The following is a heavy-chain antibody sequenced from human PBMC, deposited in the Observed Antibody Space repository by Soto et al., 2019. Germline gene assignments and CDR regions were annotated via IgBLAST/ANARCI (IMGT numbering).Heavy chain of an antibody. D-gene: IGHD1-20*01. V-gene: IGHV2-70*13. CDR3: ARSIRGPRKFNGMDV. J-gene: IGHJ6*02. CDR2: IERDDDDK. CDR1: GFSITSPGMS. Sequence: SGPTLVNPTETLTLTCTFSGFSITSPGMSVSWTRQPPGRALEWLALIERDDDDKYYSTSLKTRLTISKDTRKNQVVLTMANMDPADTATYYCARSIRGPRKFNGMDVWGQGTTVTVS.